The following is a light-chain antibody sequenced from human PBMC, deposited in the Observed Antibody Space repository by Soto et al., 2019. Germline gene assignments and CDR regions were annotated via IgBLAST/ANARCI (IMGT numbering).Light chain of an antibody. Sequence: DIQMTQSPSSLSASVGDRVTITCEASQDIGKYLNWYQHKPGKAPKLLIYDASNLKTGVPSRFSGSGSGTDFTLTISSLQPEDFASYYCQQSYSTPCSFGQGTKVDIK. CDR1: QDIGKY. V-gene: IGKV1-39*01. CDR2: DAS. J-gene: IGKJ2*04. CDR3: QQSYSTPCS.